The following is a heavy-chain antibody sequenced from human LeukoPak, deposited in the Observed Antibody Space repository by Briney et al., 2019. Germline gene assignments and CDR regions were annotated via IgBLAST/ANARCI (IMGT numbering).Heavy chain of an antibody. Sequence: TGGSLRLSCAASGFTFSSYAMHWVRQAPGKGLEWVAVISYDGSNKYYADSVKGRFTISRDNSKNTLYLQMNSLRAEDTAVYYCARERAARVVVMKNGMDVWGQGTTVTVSS. V-gene: IGHV3-30-3*01. CDR2: ISYDGSNK. J-gene: IGHJ6*02. CDR3: ARERAARVVVMKNGMDV. CDR1: GFTFSSYA. D-gene: IGHD6-6*01.